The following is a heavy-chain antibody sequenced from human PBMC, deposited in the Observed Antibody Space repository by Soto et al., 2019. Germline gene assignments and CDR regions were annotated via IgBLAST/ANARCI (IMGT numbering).Heavy chain of an antibody. CDR3: AQTILSNAFDL. CDR1: GFSLSTNGVG. V-gene: IGHV2-5*02. J-gene: IGHJ3*01. Sequence: QITLKESGPPLVKPTQTLTLTCTFSGFSLSTNGVGVGWIRQPPGEALEWLALIFWDDDKRYSPSLKSRLTITKDTSKHQVVLTMTNMDPVDTATYYCAQTILSNAFDLWGQGTMVTVSS. CDR2: IFWDDDK. D-gene: IGHD3-9*01.